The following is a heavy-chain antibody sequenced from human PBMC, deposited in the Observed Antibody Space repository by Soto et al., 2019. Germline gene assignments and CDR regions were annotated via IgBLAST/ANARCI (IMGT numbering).Heavy chain of an antibody. CDR3: VRGGSYYAGW. CDR2: IKEDERGR. CDR1: GFTFTTYW. V-gene: IGHV3-7*05. Sequence: GGSLRLSCAASGFTFTTYWMSWVRQAPGKGLEWVANIKEDERGRNYLDSVKGRFTISRDNAKNSLFLQMNSLRAEDTAVYFYVRGGSYYAGWWGQGTLVTVSS. D-gene: IGHD3-10*01. J-gene: IGHJ4*02.